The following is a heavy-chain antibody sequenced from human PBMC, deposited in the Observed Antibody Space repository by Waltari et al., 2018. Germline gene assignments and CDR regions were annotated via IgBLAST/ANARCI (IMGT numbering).Heavy chain of an antibody. CDR1: GGTFSSYA. V-gene: IGHV1-69*09. J-gene: IGHJ6*02. Sequence: QVQLVQSGAEVKKPGSSVKVSCKASGGTFSSYAISWVRQAPGQGLEWMGRIIPILGIANYQPKFQGIVTMTADKSTSTAYMELSSLGSEDTAVYYCARGGRYYYYGMDVWGQGTTVTVSS. CDR3: ARGGRYYYYGMDV. CDR2: IIPILGIA.